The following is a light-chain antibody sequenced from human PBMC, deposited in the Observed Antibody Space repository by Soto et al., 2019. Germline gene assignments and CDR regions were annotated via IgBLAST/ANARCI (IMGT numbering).Light chain of an antibody. V-gene: IGKV3-20*01. Sequence: EIVLTQSPGTLSFYPGERATLSCRVSQSVSSSYLAWYQQKPGQAPRLLMYGASSRATGIPDRFSGSGSGTDFTLTISRLEPEDFAVYYCQQYNNWPPWTFGQRTKVDI. J-gene: IGKJ1*01. CDR3: QQYNNWPPWT. CDR1: QSVSSSY. CDR2: GAS.